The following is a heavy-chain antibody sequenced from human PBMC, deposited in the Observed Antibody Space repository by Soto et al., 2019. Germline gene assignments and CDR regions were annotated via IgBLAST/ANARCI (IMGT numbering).Heavy chain of an antibody. D-gene: IGHD1-20*01. Sequence: QVQLVESGGGVVQPGTSLRLSCAASGFAFSTFALHWVRQAPGKGLEWVSLVSNDGDRTYYAESVKGRFTISRDASSNTLYLQMHSLRPEDTAVYYCAAHLYCPYDWTQSAFDNWGQGTLVSFS. V-gene: IGHV3-30-3*01. CDR3: AAHLYCPYDWTQSAFDN. J-gene: IGHJ3*02. CDR2: VSNDGDRT. CDR1: GFAFSTFA.